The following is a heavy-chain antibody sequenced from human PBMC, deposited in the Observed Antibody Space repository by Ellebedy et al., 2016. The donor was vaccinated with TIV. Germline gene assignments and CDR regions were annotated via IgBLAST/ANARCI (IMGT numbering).Heavy chain of an antibody. CDR2: ISYDSSDR. J-gene: IGHJ3*02. CDR3: ARQWGQKAEVGSFDI. D-gene: IGHD1-26*01. CDR1: GFTFGSFD. V-gene: IGHV3-30-3*01. Sequence: GESLKISCAASGFTFGSFDMHWVRQAPGGGLDWVAVISYDSSDRYYADSVKGRFTVSRDNSKNTVYLQMNSLRPEDTAVYYCARQWGQKAEVGSFDIWGQGAVVTVSS.